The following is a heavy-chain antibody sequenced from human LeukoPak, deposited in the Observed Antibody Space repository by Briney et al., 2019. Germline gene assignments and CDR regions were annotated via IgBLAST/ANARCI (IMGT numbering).Heavy chain of an antibody. CDR1: GCRFTSYW. D-gene: IGHD3-22*01. CDR3: ARHPGSSIGAFDI. CDR2: IYPGDSET. Sequence: GESLKISCKGSGCRFTSYWIGWVRQMPGKGLEWMGIIYPGDSETRYSPSFQGQVTISADKSISTAYLQWSSLKASNTATYYCARHPGSSIGAFDIWGQGTMVTVSS. J-gene: IGHJ3*02. V-gene: IGHV5-51*01.